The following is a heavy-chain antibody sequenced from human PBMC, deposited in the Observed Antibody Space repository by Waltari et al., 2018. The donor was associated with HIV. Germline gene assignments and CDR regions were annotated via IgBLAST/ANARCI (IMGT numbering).Heavy chain of an antibody. J-gene: IGHJ4*02. V-gene: IGHV4-34*01. CDR3: ARGDLGGGWYYVDY. D-gene: IGHD3-16*01. CDR1: GGSFSGYY. CDR2: INHSGRT. Sequence: QVQLQQWGAGLLKPSETLSLTCAVYGGSFSGYYWRWIRQPPGKGLEWIGEINHSGRTNYNPSLKSRVTISVDTAKNQFSLKLSSVTAADTAVYYCARGDLGGGWYYVDYWGQGTLVTVSS.